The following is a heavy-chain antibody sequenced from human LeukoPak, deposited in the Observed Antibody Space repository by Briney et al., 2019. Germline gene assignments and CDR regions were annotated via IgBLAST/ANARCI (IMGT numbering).Heavy chain of an antibody. V-gene: IGHV4-34*01. CDR2: INHSGST. J-gene: IGHJ3*02. CDR1: GGSFSGYY. CDR3: ARDITRDAFDI. D-gene: IGHD3-10*01. Sequence: SETLSLTCAVYGGSFSGYYWSWIRQPPGKGLEWIGEINHSGSTNYNPSLKSRVTISVDTSKNQFSLKLSFVTAADTAVYYCARDITRDAFDIWGQGTMVTVSS.